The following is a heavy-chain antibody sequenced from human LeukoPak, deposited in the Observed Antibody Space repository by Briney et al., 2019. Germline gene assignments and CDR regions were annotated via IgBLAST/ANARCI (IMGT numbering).Heavy chain of an antibody. CDR2: INPHDGDT. CDR1: GYTFPDYY. Sequence: ASLKVACKPSGYTFPDYYMHWVRQAPEQGFEWMGWINPHDGDTNYAQKLQGRVTMTRDTSISTAHMEVSRLRSDDTAVYYCARANFLYCSSSTCLFDYWGQGTLVTVSS. J-gene: IGHJ4*02. V-gene: IGHV1-2*02. CDR3: ARANFLYCSSSTCLFDY. D-gene: IGHD2-2*01.